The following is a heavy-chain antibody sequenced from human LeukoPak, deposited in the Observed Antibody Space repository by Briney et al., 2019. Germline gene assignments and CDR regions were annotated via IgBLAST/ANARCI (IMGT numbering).Heavy chain of an antibody. V-gene: IGHV4-34*01. D-gene: IGHD2-21*02. J-gene: IGHJ4*02. CDR3: ASRSYCGGDCYSYYFDY. CDR2: INHSGST. Sequence: SETLSLTCAVYGGSFSGYYWSWIRQPPGKGLEWIGEINHSGSTNYNPSLKSRVTISVDTSKNQFSLKRSSVTAADTAVYYCASRSYCGGDCYSYYFDYWGQGTLVTVSS. CDR1: GGSFSGYY.